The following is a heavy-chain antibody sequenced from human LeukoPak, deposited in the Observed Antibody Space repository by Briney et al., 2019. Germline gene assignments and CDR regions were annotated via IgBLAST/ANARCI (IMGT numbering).Heavy chain of an antibody. Sequence: GTSLRLSCAASGYTFTDHGMHWVRQAPGKGLEWVSTIYYSGGNTYSADSVKGRFTISRDNAKNTLYLQMNSLRVEDTAVYYCAKGRYYYDSSDAFDIWGQGTMVTVSS. V-gene: IGHV3-23*01. CDR1: GYTFTDHG. CDR3: AKGRYYYDSSDAFDI. D-gene: IGHD3-22*01. J-gene: IGHJ3*02. CDR2: IYYSGGNT.